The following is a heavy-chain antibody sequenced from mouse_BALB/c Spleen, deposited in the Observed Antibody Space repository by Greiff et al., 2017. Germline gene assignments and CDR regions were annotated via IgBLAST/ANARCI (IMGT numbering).Heavy chain of an antibody. D-gene: IGHD2-2*01. CDR2: IYPGNSDT. CDR1: GYSFTSYW. J-gene: IGHJ4*01. Sequence: VQLQQSGTVLARPGASVQMSCKASGYSFTSYWMHWVKQRPGQGLEWIGAIYPGNSDTSYNQKFKGKAKLTAVTSASTAYMELSSLTNEDSAVYYGTRSKGNDDYYAMDYWGQGTSVTVSS. CDR3: TRSKGNDDYYAMDY. V-gene: IGHV1-5*01.